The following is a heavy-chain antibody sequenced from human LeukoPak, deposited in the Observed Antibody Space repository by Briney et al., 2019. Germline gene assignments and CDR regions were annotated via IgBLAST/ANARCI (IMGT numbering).Heavy chain of an antibody. CDR3: AKDRLRWSTNFDY. D-gene: IGHD2-21*01. Sequence: GGSLRLSCAASGFTFSSYAMSWVRQAPGKGLEWVSAISGSGGSTYYADSVKGRSTISRDNSKNTLYLQMNSLRAEDTAVYYCAKDRLRWSTNFDYWGQGTLVTVSS. CDR2: ISGSGGST. V-gene: IGHV3-23*01. J-gene: IGHJ4*02. CDR1: GFTFSSYA.